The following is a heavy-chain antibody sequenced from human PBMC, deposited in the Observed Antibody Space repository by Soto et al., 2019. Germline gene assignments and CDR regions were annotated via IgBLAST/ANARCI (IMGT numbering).Heavy chain of an antibody. D-gene: IGHD3-3*02. CDR1: GYTFGNFG. V-gene: IGHV1-18*04. CDR3: ARDVPATAAFLWDF. J-gene: IGHJ4*02. Sequence: GASVKVSCKGSGYTFGNFGISWLREAPGQGLEWMGWISAYNGNTHYAQRLQGRVTLTTDTSRSTGYMELRSLTPDDTAVYFCARDVPATAAFLWDFWGQGTLVTVSS. CDR2: ISAYNGNT.